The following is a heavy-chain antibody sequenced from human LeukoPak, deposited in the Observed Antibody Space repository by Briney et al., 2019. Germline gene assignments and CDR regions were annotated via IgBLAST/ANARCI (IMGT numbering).Heavy chain of an antibody. CDR1: GGSISSYY. CDR2: IYYSGST. J-gene: IGHJ6*03. CDR3: ARVYAGIAVAGTSLYYYYYYMDV. D-gene: IGHD6-19*01. Sequence: KTSETLSLTCTVSGGSISSYYWSWIRQPPGKGLEWIGYIYYSGSTNYNPSLKSRVTISVDTSKNQFSLKLSSVTAADTAVYYCARVYAGIAVAGTSLYYYYYYMDVWGKGTTVTVSS. V-gene: IGHV4-59*01.